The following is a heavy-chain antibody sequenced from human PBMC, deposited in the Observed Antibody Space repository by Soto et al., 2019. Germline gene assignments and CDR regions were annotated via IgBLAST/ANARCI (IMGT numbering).Heavy chain of an antibody. CDR1: GFTFTNYA. J-gene: IGHJ4*02. Sequence: EVQLLEFGGGLVQPGGSLRLSCAASGFTFTNYAMTWVRQAPGKGLEWVSTISGSSISTYYADSVKGRFTIARDNAKKTLYLKMNSLRAEDSAIYYCAKHIVATFYFDHWGQGTLVTVSS. V-gene: IGHV3-23*01. CDR3: AKHIVATFYFDH. CDR2: ISGSSIST. D-gene: IGHD5-12*01.